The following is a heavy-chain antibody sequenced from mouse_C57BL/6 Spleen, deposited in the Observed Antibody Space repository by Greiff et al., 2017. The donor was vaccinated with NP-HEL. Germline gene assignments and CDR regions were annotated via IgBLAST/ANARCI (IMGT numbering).Heavy chain of an antibody. CDR1: GFTFSDYY. V-gene: IGHV5-16*01. Sequence: EVQLVESEGGLVQPGSSMKLSCTASGFTFSDYYMAWVRQVPEKGLEWVANINYDGSSTYYLDSLKSRFIISRDNAKNILYLQMSSLKSEDTATYYCARARAPYYFDYWGQGTTLTVSS. CDR3: ARARAPYYFDY. D-gene: IGHD3-1*01. J-gene: IGHJ2*01. CDR2: INYDGSST.